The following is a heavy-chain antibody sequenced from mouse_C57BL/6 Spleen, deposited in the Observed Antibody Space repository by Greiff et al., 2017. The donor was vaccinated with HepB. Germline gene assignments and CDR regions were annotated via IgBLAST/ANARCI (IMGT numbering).Heavy chain of an antibody. CDR3: TREPSPSYYGSSSWYFDV. D-gene: IGHD1-1*01. CDR2: ISSGGDYI. CDR1: GFTFSSYA. J-gene: IGHJ1*03. Sequence: EVKLVESGEGLVKPGGSLKLSCAASGFTFSSYAMSWVRQTPEKRLEWVAYISSGGDYIYYADTVKGRFTISRDNARNTLYLQMSSLKSEDTAMYYCTREPSPSYYGSSSWYFDVWGTGTTVTVSS. V-gene: IGHV5-9-1*02.